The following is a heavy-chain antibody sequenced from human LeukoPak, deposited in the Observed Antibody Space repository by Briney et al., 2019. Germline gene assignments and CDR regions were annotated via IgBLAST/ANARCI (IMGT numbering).Heavy chain of an antibody. CDR1: GGSISSGGYY. CDR3: ARENEYYFDY. CDR2: IYYSGST. V-gene: IGHV4-31*03. Sequence: SETLSLTCTVSGGSISSGGYYWSWIRQHPGKGPEWIGYIYYSGSTYYNPSLKSRVTISVDTSKNQFSLKLSSVTAADTAVYYCARENEYYFDYWGQGTLVTVSS. J-gene: IGHJ4*02.